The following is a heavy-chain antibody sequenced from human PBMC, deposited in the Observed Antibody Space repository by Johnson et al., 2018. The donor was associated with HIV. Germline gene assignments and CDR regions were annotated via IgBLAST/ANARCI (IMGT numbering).Heavy chain of an antibody. CDR3: AMDTSWSDTGSIDAFDI. CDR1: GFTFSSYW. Sequence: VQLVESGGGLVQPGGSLRLSCAASGFTFSSYWMSWVRQAPGKGLEWVANIKQDGSEKYYVDAVKGGFTISRDNAKNKLYLQMNTLRAEGTAVYYCAMDTSWSDTGSIDAFDIWGQGTMVTVSS. CDR2: IKQDGSEK. V-gene: IGHV3-7*04. J-gene: IGHJ3*02. D-gene: IGHD1-14*01.